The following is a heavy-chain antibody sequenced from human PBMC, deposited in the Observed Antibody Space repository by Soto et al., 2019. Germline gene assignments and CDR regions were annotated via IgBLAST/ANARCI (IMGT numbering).Heavy chain of an antibody. CDR3: ARTGSGYDSPFDY. J-gene: IGHJ4*02. CDR1: GGSISSSSYY. D-gene: IGHD5-12*01. V-gene: IGHV4-39*01. Sequence: SETLSLTCTVSGGSISSSSYYWGWIRQPPGKGLEWIGSIYYSGSTYYNPSLKSRVTISVDTSKNQFSLKLSSVTAADTAVYYCARTGSGYDSPFDYWGRGTLVTVSS. CDR2: IYYSGST.